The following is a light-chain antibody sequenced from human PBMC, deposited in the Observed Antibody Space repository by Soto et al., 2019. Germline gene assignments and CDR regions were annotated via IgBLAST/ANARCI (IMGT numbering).Light chain of an antibody. CDR3: SSYAGSNNVI. J-gene: IGLJ2*01. V-gene: IGLV2-8*01. Sequence: QSALTQPPSASGSPGQSVTISCTGAASNVGGYNYVSWYQQHPGKAPKLIISKSRERPSGVPDRFSGSKSGNTASLTVSGLQDEDEDEYYCSSYAGSNNVIFGGGTKLTVL. CDR1: ASNVGGYNY. CDR2: KSR.